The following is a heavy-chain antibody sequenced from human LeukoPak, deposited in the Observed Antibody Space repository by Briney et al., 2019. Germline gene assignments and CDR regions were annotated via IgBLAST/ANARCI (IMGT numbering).Heavy chain of an antibody. Sequence: SETLSLTCTVSGGSISSSSYYWGWIRQPPGKGLEWIGSIYYSGSTYYNPSLKSRVTISVDTSKNQFSLKLSSVTAADTAVYYCARQRLRWLAFFYWGQGTLVTVSS. V-gene: IGHV4-39*01. CDR3: ARQRLRWLAFFY. CDR1: GGSISSSSYY. J-gene: IGHJ4*02. D-gene: IGHD6-19*01. CDR2: IYYSGST.